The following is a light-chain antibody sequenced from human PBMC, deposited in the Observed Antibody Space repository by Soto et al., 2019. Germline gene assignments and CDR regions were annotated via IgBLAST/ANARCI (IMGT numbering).Light chain of an antibody. V-gene: IGKV3-20*01. CDR3: HQYGNSPWT. CDR1: QSSFDTY. J-gene: IGKJ1*01. Sequence: EVVLTQSPDTLSLSPGEGATLSCRASQSSFDTYLAWLQQKPGQAPRLLIYAASTRATGIPDRFSGSGSGTDFTLTISRLEPEDAAVYYCHQYGNSPWTLGQGTKVEI. CDR2: AAS.